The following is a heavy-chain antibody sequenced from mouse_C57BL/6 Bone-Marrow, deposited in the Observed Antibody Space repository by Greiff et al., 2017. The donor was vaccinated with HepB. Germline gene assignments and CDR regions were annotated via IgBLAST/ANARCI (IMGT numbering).Heavy chain of an antibody. Sequence: EVMLVESGPGMVKPSQSLSLTCTVTGYSITSGYDWHWIRHFPGNKLEWMGYISYSGSTNYNPSLKSRISITHDTSKNHFFLKLNSVTTEDTATYYCARGEFHYYGSSHWYFDVWGTGTTVTVSS. V-gene: IGHV3-1*01. CDR3: ARGEFHYYGSSHWYFDV. D-gene: IGHD1-1*01. CDR2: ISYSGST. CDR1: GYSITSGYD. J-gene: IGHJ1*03.